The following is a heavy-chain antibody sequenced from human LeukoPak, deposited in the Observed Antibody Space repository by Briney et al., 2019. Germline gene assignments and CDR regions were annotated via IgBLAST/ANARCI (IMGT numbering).Heavy chain of an antibody. CDR1: GYSFTSYW. J-gene: IGHJ6*03. Sequence: GESLKISCKGSGYSFTSYWIGWVRQMPGKGLEWMGIIYPDDSATRYSPSFEGQVTISADKSISTAYLQWSSLKASDAAMYYCARLGNNLPYYMDVWGKGTTVTVSS. V-gene: IGHV5-51*01. CDR2: IYPDDSAT. D-gene: IGHD1-14*01. CDR3: ARLGNNLPYYMDV.